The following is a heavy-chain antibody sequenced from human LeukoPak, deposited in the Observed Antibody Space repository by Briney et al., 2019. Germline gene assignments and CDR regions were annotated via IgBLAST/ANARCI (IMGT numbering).Heavy chain of an antibody. CDR2: IIPIFGTA. D-gene: IGHD7-27*01. J-gene: IGHJ4*02. V-gene: IGHV1-69*05. CDR3: ARARTGDFDN. Sequence: SVKVSCKASGGTFSSYAISWVRQAPGQGLEWMGGIIPIFGTANYTQKFQGRLTMTRDTSTSTVYMELSSLRSEDTAMYFCARARTGDFDNWGQGTLVTVSS. CDR1: GGTFSSYA.